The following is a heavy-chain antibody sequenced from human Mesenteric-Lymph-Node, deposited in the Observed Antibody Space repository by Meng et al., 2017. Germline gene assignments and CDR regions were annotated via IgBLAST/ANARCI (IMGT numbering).Heavy chain of an antibody. CDR3: TTERMVRGVIIEWKDY. D-gene: IGHD3-10*01. CDR2: IKRKADGGTT. J-gene: IGHJ4*02. CDR1: GFTVSNAW. Sequence: EVQQVESGGGVVKPGGSRRRSCAASGFTVSNAWMGWVRQAPGKGLEWVGRIKRKADGGTTDYAAPVKGRFTISRDDSKNTLYLQMKSLKTEDTAVYYCTTERMVRGVIIEWKDYWGQGTLVTVSS. V-gene: IGHV3-15*01.